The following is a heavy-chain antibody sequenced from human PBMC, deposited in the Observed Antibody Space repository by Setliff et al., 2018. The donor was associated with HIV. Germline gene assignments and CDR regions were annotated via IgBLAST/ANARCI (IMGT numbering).Heavy chain of an antibody. CDR2: ISGSGGST. D-gene: IGHD3-22*01. CDR1: GFTFNYHA. CDR3: ARDRRGYQYESSGYPGFDP. V-gene: IGHV3-23*01. Sequence: GGSLRLSCAASGFTFNYHAMTWVRQAPGKGLEWVSGISGSGGSTSYADSVKGRFTISRDNSKNMLFLQMSSLRADDTAVYYCARDRRGYQYESSGYPGFDPWGQGTLVTVSS. J-gene: IGHJ5*02.